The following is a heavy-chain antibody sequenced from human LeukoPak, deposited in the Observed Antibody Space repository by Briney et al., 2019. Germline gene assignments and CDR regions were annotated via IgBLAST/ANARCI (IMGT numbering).Heavy chain of an antibody. V-gene: IGHV3-23*01. J-gene: IGHJ4*02. CDR3: AKDKWYGGNSHIRHY. D-gene: IGHD4-23*01. CDR1: GFTFSSYA. CDR2: ISGSGGST. Sequence: PGGSLRLSCAASGFTFSSYAMSWVRQAPGKGLEWVSAISGSGGSTYYADSVKGRFTISRDNSKNTLYLQMNSLRAEDTAVYYCAKDKWYGGNSHIRHYWGQGTLVTVSS.